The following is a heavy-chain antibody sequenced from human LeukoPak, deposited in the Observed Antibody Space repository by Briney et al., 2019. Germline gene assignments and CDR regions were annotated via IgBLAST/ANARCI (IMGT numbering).Heavy chain of an antibody. Sequence: PSETLSLTCTVSGGSISSYYWSWIRQPPGKGLEWIAYIYYSGSTNYNPSLKSRVTISVDTSKNQFSLKLSSVTAADTAVYYCARDGEMGTIENYFDYWGQGTLVTVSS. J-gene: IGHJ4*02. V-gene: IGHV4-59*12. D-gene: IGHD5-24*01. CDR3: ARDGEMGTIENYFDY. CDR1: GGSISSYY. CDR2: IYYSGST.